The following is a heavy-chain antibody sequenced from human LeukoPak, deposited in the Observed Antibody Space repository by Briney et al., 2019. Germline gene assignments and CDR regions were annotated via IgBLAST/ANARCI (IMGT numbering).Heavy chain of an antibody. D-gene: IGHD2-15*01. V-gene: IGHV3-48*04. J-gene: IGHJ6*02. CDR3: AREWGFELGYCSGGSCYPGEGYYYYGMDV. CDR2: ISSSSSTI. Sequence: AGGSLRLSCAASGFTFSSYSMNWVRQAPGKGLEWVSYISSSSSTIYYADSVKGRFTISRDNAKNSLYLQMNSLRAEDTAVYYCAREWGFELGYCSGGSCYPGEGYYYYGMDVWGQGTTVTVSS. CDR1: GFTFSSYS.